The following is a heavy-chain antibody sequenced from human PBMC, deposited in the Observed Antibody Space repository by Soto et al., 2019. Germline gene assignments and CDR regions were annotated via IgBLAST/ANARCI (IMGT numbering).Heavy chain of an antibody. V-gene: IGHV4-31*03. CDR2: IYYSGST. D-gene: IGHD3-16*02. Sequence: QVQLQESGPGLVKPSQTLSLTCTVSGGSISSGGYYWSWIRQHPGKGLEWIGYIYYSGSTYYNPSLKSRVTISVDTSKNQFSLKLSSVTAADTAVYYCARVTDYDYVWGSYRSTNLFFDYWGQGTLVTVSS. CDR1: GGSISSGGYY. J-gene: IGHJ4*02. CDR3: ARVTDYDYVWGSYRSTNLFFDY.